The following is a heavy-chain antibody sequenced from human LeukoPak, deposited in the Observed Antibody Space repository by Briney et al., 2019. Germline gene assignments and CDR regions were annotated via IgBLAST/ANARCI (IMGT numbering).Heavy chain of an antibody. Sequence: GGSLRLSCAASGVTVSINYMGWVRQAPGKGLEWVSVINSGGGRYYADSVQGRLTISRDNSKNTLYLQMNSLRAEDTAVYYCAKDRLRGVIPYYFDYWGQGTLVTVSS. CDR1: GVTVSINY. CDR2: INSGGGR. CDR3: AKDRLRGVIPYYFDY. V-gene: IGHV3-66*01. J-gene: IGHJ4*02. D-gene: IGHD3-10*01.